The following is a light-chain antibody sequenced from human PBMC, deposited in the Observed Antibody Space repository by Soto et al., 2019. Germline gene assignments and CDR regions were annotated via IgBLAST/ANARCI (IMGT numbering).Light chain of an antibody. CDR3: QQRNSGPPTFT. CDR2: DTS. V-gene: IGKV3-11*01. Sequence: EIVLTQSPATLSLSPGERATLSCRASQSVGSFLAWYQQKPGRAPMLLIYDTSIMATGIPARFSGSGSGPDFPLTISSLEPEDVAVYYCQQRNSGPPTFTFGQGTRLEIK. J-gene: IGKJ5*01. CDR1: QSVGSF.